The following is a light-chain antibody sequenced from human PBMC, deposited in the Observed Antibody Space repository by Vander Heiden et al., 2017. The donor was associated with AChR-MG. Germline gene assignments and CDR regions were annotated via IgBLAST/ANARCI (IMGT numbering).Light chain of an antibody. J-gene: IGKJ4*01. CDR3: QQENSYFLT. V-gene: IGKV1-5*01. CDR1: QSISSW. CDR2: DAS. Sequence: DIQITQSPSTPSACVGDGVTITCRASQSISSWLASYQQKPERAPKLLVYDASSLESRVTSGFSGGGSGRKFTLTISSLQPDDYATYYCQQENSYFLTFGGGTKVEIK.